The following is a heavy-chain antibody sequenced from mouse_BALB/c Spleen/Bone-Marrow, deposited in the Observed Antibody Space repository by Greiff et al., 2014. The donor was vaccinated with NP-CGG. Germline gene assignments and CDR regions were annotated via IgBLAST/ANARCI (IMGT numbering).Heavy chain of an antibody. CDR2: ILPGSGST. CDR1: GYTFSSYW. D-gene: IGHD1-2*01. CDR3: ARGLLRPYYAMDY. V-gene: IGHV1-9*01. J-gene: IGHJ4*01. Sequence: QVQLQQSGAELMKPGASVKISCKATGYTFSSYWIEWVKQRPGHGLEWIGEILPGSGSTNSQEKFKGKATFPAATSSNTAYMHLSSLTSEDSAVYYCARGLLRPYYAMDYWGQGTSVTVSS.